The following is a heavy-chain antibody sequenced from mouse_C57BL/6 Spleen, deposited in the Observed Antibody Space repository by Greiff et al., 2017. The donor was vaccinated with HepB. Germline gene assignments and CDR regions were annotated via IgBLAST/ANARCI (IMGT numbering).Heavy chain of an antibody. Sequence: QVQLQQPGAELVMPGASVKLSCKASGYTFTSYWMHWVKQRPGQGLEWIGEIDPSDSYTNYNQKFKGKSTLTVDKSSSTAYMQLSSLTSEDSAVYYCARLGFTTVVATMDYWGQGTSVTVSS. D-gene: IGHD1-1*01. CDR1: GYTFTSYW. CDR3: ARLGFTTVVATMDY. V-gene: IGHV1-69*01. CDR2: IDPSDSYT. J-gene: IGHJ4*01.